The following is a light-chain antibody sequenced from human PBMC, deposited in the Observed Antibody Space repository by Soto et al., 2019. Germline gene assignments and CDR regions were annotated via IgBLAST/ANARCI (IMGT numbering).Light chain of an antibody. V-gene: IGKV1-5*01. CDR1: ESVSKW. CDR3: QQYNSYSWT. J-gene: IGKJ1*01. Sequence: DIKMYLSPSFLSAYVGDKVTITCRATESVSKWLAWYQEKPGNPPRPLIYDASTLESGVPSRFSGSGSGTEFTLTISSLQADDFAIYYCQQYNSYSWTFGQRSMV. CDR2: DAS.